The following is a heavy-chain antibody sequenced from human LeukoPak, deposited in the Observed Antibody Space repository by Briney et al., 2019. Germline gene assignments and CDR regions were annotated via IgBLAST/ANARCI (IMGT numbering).Heavy chain of an antibody. CDR2: ISWNSGSI. D-gene: IGHD3-22*01. V-gene: IGHV3-9*03. CDR1: GFTFDDYA. J-gene: IGHJ4*02. CDR3: AKDTDYDSSGGFDY. Sequence: GRSLRLSCAASGFTFDDYAMHWVRQAPGKGLEWVSGISWNSGSIGYADSVKGRFTISRDNAKNSLYLQMNSLRAEDMALYYCAKDTDYDSSGGFDYWGQGTLVTVYS.